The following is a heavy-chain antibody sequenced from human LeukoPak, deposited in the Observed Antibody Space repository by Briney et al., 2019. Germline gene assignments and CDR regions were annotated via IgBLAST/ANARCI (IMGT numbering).Heavy chain of an antibody. CDR2: INPNSGGT. CDR1: GYTFTGYY. CDR3: ARGRYYYDSSGYYPNFFQH. J-gene: IGHJ1*01. V-gene: IGHV1-2*02. D-gene: IGHD3-22*01. Sequence: ASVKVSCKASGYTFTGYYMHWVRQAPGQGLEWMGWINPNSGGTNYAQKFQGRVTMTRDTSTSTVYMELSSLRSEDTAVYYCARGRYYYDSSGYYPNFFQHWGQGTLVTVSS.